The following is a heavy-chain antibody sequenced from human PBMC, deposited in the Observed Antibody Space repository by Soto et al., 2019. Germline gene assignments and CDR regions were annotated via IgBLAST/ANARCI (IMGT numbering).Heavy chain of an antibody. CDR2: IYHSGST. J-gene: IGHJ5*02. V-gene: IGHV4-39*01. Sequence: NPSETLSLTCTVSGGSISSSSYYWGWIRQSPGKGLEWIGSIYHSGSTFYNPSLKSRVTISVDTSKNQFSLKLSSVTAADTAVYYCASHEISAHLGFGPCGQGTLVTVSS. CDR1: GGSISSSSYY. CDR3: ASHEISAHLGFGP.